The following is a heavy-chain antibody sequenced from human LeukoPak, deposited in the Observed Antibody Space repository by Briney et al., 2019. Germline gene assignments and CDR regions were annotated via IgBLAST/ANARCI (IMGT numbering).Heavy chain of an antibody. J-gene: IGHJ4*02. CDR2: IKQDGSEM. D-gene: IGHD3-22*01. CDR3: ARLYYYDSSGYAMYFDF. Sequence: GGSLRLSCAASEFTVSNNYMSWVRQAPGKGLEWVANIKQDGSEMYYVDSVKGRFTISRDNAKGSLLLQLTSLRAEDTAVYYCARLYYYDSSGYAMYFDFWGQGSLVTVSS. CDR1: EFTVSNNY. V-gene: IGHV3-7*01.